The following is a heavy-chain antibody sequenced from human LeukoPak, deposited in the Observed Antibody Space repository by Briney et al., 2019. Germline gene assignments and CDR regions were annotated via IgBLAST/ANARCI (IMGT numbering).Heavy chain of an antibody. CDR2: IYYSGST. Sequence: SETLSLTCTVSGGSISSGDYYWSWIRQPPGQGLEWIGYIYYSGSTYYNPSLKSRVTISVDTSKNQFSLKPSSVTAADTAVYYCARDRVATIRKHAFDIWGQGTMVTVSS. J-gene: IGHJ3*02. D-gene: IGHD5-24*01. CDR1: GGSISSGDYY. V-gene: IGHV4-30-4*01. CDR3: ARDRVATIRKHAFDI.